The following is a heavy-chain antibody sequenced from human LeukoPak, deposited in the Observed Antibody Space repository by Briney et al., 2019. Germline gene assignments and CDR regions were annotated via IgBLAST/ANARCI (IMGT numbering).Heavy chain of an antibody. Sequence: VASVTVSCKASGYTFTGYFMHWVRQAPGQGLEWMGWMNPNSGNTGYAQTFQGRVTITRNTSISTAYMELSSLRSEDTAVYYCARGPAPKSGSYSMFGRMGYYFDYWGQGALVTVSS. CDR1: GYTFTGYF. D-gene: IGHD1-26*01. CDR2: MNPNSGNT. CDR3: ARGPAPKSGSYSMFGRMGYYFDY. V-gene: IGHV1-8*03. J-gene: IGHJ4*02.